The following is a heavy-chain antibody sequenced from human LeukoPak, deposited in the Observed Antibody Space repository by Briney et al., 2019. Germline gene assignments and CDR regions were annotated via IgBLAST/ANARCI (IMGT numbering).Heavy chain of an antibody. CDR3: ARDDYSNYGRWFDP. Sequence: PSQTLSLTCTVSGGSISSGYYWSWIRQPAGKGLEWIGRIYTSGSTNYNPSLKSRVTMSVDTSKNQFSPKLSSVTAADTAVYYCARDDYSNYGRWFDPWGQGTLVTVSS. CDR2: IYTSGST. CDR1: GGSISSGYY. J-gene: IGHJ5*02. V-gene: IGHV4-61*02. D-gene: IGHD4-11*01.